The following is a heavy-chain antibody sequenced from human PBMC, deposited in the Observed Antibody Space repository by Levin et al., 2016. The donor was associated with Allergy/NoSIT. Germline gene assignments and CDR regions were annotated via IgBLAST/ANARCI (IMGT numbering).Heavy chain of an antibody. CDR1: GFTFSSYG. J-gene: IGHJ6*02. CDR2: IWYDGSNK. V-gene: IGHV3-33*01. D-gene: IGHD6-19*01. Sequence: SLKISCAASGFTFSSYGMHWVRQAPGKGLEWVAVIWYDGSNKYYADSVKGRFTISRDNSKNTLYLQMNSLRAEDTAVYYCAREAVARYYYYYYGMDVWGQGTTVTVSS. CDR3: AREAVARYYYYYYGMDV.